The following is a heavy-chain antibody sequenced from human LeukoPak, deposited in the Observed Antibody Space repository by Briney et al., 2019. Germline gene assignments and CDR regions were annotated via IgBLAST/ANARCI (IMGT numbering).Heavy chain of an antibody. J-gene: IGHJ5*02. Sequence: SETLSLTCAVYGGSFSGYYWSWIRQPPGKGLEWIGEINHSGSTNYNPSFKSRVTISVDTSKNQFSLKLSSVTAADTAVYYCARGRGKKYQWLLGCWFDPWRQGTLVTVSS. V-gene: IGHV4-34*01. D-gene: IGHD6-19*01. CDR2: INHSGST. CDR1: GGSFSGYY. CDR3: ARGRGKKYQWLLGCWFDP.